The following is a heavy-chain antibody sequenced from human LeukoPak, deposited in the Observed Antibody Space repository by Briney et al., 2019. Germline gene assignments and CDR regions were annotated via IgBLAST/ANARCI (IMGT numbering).Heavy chain of an antibody. J-gene: IGHJ4*02. CDR3: AGGDRNGWYFDY. CDR2: INWNGAST. D-gene: IGHD6-19*01. CDR1: GCRFDDHG. V-gene: IGHV3-20*04. Sequence: GGSLRLSCEGSGCRFDDHGMSWVRQAPGKGLEWVSGINWNGASTGYGDSVKGRFTISRDNAKNSLYLQMNSLRAEDTALYYCAGGDRNGWYFDYWGQGVLVTVSS.